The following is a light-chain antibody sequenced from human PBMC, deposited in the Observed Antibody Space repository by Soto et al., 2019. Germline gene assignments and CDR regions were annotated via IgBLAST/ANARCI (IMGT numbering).Light chain of an antibody. CDR2: SNN. V-gene: IGLV1-44*01. Sequence: QLVLTQPPSASGTPGQRVTISCSGSNSNIGSNTVNWYQQLPGTAPKLLIYSNNQRPSGVPDRFSGSKSGTSASLAISGLQSEDEADYYCAAWDDSLVWVFGGGTQLTVL. CDR3: AAWDDSLVWV. J-gene: IGLJ3*02. CDR1: NSNIGSNT.